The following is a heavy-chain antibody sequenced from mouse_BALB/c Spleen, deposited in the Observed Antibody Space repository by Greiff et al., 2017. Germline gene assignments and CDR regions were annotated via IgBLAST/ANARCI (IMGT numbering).Heavy chain of an antibody. CDR2: INPYNDGT. CDR1: GYTFTSYV. CDR3: ARDYGPPYWYFDV. Sequence: EVQLQQSGPELVKPGASVKMSCKASGYTFTSYVMHWVKQKPGQGLEWIGYINPYNDGTKYNEKFKGKATLTSDKSSSTAYMELSSLTSEDSAVYYCARDYGPPYWYFDVWGAGTTVTVSS. D-gene: IGHD1-2*01. J-gene: IGHJ1*01. V-gene: IGHV1-14*01.